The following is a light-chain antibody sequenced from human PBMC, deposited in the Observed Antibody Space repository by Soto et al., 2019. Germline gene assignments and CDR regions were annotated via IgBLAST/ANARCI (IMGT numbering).Light chain of an antibody. CDR3: SSFAGSNNFPYV. V-gene: IGLV1-40*01. Sequence: QSVLTQPPSVSGAPGQRVTIACTGNNSSIGTGYDVHWYRHFPGTAPKLLLSGTSHRPSGVPDRFSGSKSGNTASLTVSGLQAEDEADYYCSSFAGSNNFPYVLGTGTKVTVL. CDR2: GTS. CDR1: NSSIGTGYD. J-gene: IGLJ1*01.